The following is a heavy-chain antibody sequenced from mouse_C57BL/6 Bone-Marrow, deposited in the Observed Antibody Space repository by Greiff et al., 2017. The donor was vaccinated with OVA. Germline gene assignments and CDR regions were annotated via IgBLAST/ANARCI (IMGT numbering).Heavy chain of an antibody. CDR3: AREGVTTVDY. V-gene: IGHV1-50*01. CDR1: GYTFTSYW. CDR2: IDPSDSYT. D-gene: IGHD2-2*01. J-gene: IGHJ2*01. Sequence: VQLQQPGAELVKPGASVKLSCKASGYTFTSYWMQWVKQRPGQGLEWIGEIDPSDSYTNSNQKFKGKATLTVDTSSSTAYMQLSSLTSEDSAVYYCAREGVTTVDYWGQGTTLTVSS.